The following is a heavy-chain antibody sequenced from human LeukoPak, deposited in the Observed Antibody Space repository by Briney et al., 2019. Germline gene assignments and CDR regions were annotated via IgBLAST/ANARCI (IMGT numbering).Heavy chain of an antibody. Sequence: PGGSLRLSCAASGFTFSSYGMHWVRQAPGKGLEWVAVISYDRSNKYYADSVKGRFTISRNNSKNTLYLQMNSLRAEDTAVYYCAKDGTYSWQQLAWYFDLWGRGTLVTVSS. J-gene: IGHJ2*01. CDR2: ISYDRSNK. V-gene: IGHV3-30*18. CDR3: AKDGTYSWQQLAWYFDL. D-gene: IGHD6-13*01. CDR1: GFTFSSYG.